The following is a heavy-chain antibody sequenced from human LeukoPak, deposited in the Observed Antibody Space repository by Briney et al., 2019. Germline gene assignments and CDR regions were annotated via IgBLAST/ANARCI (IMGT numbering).Heavy chain of an antibody. CDR3: ARDSFYTGYDRGFGY. J-gene: IGHJ4*02. CDR1: GFTFSSYS. D-gene: IGHD5-12*01. CDR2: ISLSSGAI. V-gene: IGHV3-48*01. Sequence: GGSLRLSCAASGFTFSSYSMTWVRQAPGKGLEWVSYISLSSGAIYYVDSVKGRFTISRDNAKNSLYLQMNSLRAEDTAVYYCARDSFYTGYDRGFGYWGQGTLVTVSS.